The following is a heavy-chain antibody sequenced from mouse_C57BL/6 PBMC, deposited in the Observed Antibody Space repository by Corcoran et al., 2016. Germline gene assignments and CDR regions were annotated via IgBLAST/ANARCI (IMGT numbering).Heavy chain of an antibody. V-gene: IGHV1-26*01. J-gene: IGHJ1*03. CDR1: GYTFTDYY. CDR2: INPNNGGA. D-gene: IGHD4-1*01. Sequence: EVQLQQSGPELVKPGASVKISCKASGYTFTDYYMNWVKQSHGKSLEWIGDINPNNGGASYNQKFKGKATLTVDTSSSTAYMELRSLTSEDSAVYYCGSRTGYWDFDVWGTGTTVTVSS. CDR3: GSRTGYWDFDV.